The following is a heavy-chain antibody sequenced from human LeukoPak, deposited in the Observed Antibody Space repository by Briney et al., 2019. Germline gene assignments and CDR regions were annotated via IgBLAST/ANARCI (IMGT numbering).Heavy chain of an antibody. CDR1: GFTFRSYW. J-gene: IGHJ4*02. CDR2: IKEDGSDK. D-gene: IGHD3-10*01. Sequence: PGGSLRLSCAASGFTFRSYWMTWVRQAQGKGLEWVANIKEDGSDKYYVDSVKGRFTISKDNAKNSVYLQMNSLRAEDTAVYYCARDAGAGFDYWGQGTLVTVSS. V-gene: IGHV3-7*01. CDR3: ARDAGAGFDY.